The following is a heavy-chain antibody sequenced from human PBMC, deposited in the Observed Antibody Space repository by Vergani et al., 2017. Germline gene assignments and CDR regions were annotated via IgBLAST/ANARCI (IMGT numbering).Heavy chain of an antibody. CDR3: ARDLIAAQYDYYYGMDV. D-gene: IGHD6-6*01. CDR1: GFTFSSYS. Sequence: EVQLVESGGGLVKPGGSLRLSCAASGFTFSSYSMNWVRQAPGKGLEWVSSISSSSSYIYYADSVKGRFTISRDNAKNSLYLQMNSLRAEDTAVYYCARDLIAAQYDYYYGMDVWGQGTTVTVSS. J-gene: IGHJ6*02. CDR2: ISSSSSYI. V-gene: IGHV3-21*01.